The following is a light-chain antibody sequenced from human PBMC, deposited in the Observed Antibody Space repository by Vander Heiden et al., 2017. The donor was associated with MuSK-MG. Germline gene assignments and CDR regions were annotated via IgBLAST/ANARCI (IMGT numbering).Light chain of an antibody. CDR1: QGISKY. CDR3: QQFDSYPRT. CDR2: AAS. J-gene: IGKJ2*01. Sequence: DIQLTQSPSLLSASVGDRVTITCRASQGISKYLAWYQQRSGKAPRLLIYAASTLQSGVPSRFNGSGSGTEFTLTISILQPEDFATYYCQQFDSYPRTFGQGTKLEIK. V-gene: IGKV1-9*01.